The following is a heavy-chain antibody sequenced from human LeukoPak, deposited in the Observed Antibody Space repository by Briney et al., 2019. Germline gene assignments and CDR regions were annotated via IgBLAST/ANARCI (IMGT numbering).Heavy chain of an antibody. Sequence: RSGGSLRLSCAASGFIFNSYGMHWVRQAPGKGLEWVAFIRYDGSNKYYADSVKGRFTISRDNSKNTLYLQMNSLRAEDTAVYYCARLAAAGTNFDYWGQGTLVTVSS. D-gene: IGHD6-13*01. V-gene: IGHV3-30*02. J-gene: IGHJ4*02. CDR2: IRYDGSNK. CDR1: GFIFNSYG. CDR3: ARLAAAGTNFDY.